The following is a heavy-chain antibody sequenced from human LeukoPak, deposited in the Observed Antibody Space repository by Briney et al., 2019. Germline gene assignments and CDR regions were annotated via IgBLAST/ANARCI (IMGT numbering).Heavy chain of an antibody. D-gene: IGHD1-26*01. V-gene: IGHV4-4*07. J-gene: IGHJ5*02. Sequence: SGTLSLTCTVSGDSLGSNYWSWIRQPAGKGLEWIGRIYPSGSNYNPSLKIRVTISVDKSKNQFSLKLISVTAADTAMYYCAKSSGSYRPWGQGTLVTVSS. CDR3: AKSSGSYRP. CDR2: IYPSGS. CDR1: GDSLGSNY.